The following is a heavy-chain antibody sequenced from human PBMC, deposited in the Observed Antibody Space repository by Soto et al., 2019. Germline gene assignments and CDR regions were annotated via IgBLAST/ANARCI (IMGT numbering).Heavy chain of an antibody. CDR2: IIPIFGTA. Sequence: LKVCCKASEGKLSNYNIRRVRQTPRQELEWMGGIIPIFGTANYAQKFQGRVTITADESTSTAYMELSSLRSEDTAVYYCARTSTYDFWSGYYLYYFDYWGQGTVVTVS. CDR3: ARTSTYDFWSGYYLYYFDY. J-gene: IGHJ4*02. D-gene: IGHD3-3*01. V-gene: IGHV1-69*01. CDR1: EGKLSNYN.